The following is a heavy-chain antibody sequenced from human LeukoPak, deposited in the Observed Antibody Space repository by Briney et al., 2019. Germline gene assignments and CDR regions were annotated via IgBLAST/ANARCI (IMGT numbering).Heavy chain of an antibody. CDR3: AKAPGPAAGQGYFQH. D-gene: IGHD6-13*01. Sequence: PGRSLRLSCAASGFTFDDYAMHWARQAPGKGLEWVSGISWNSGSIGYADSVKGRFTISRDNAKNSLYLQMNSLRAEDTALYYCAKAPGPAAGQGYFQHWGQGTLVTVSS. V-gene: IGHV3-9*01. J-gene: IGHJ1*01. CDR2: ISWNSGSI. CDR1: GFTFDDYA.